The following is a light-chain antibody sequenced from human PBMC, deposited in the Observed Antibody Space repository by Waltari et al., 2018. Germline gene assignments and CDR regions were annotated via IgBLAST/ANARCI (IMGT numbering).Light chain of an antibody. J-gene: IGKJ1*01. CDR2: WAS. Sequence: DIVMTQSPDSLAVSLGERATINCTSSQSVLYSSNNSNYLAWYQQKPGQPPKLLIYWASTRESGVPDRFSGSGSGTDFTLTISSLQAEDVAVYYCQQYYSTPTWTFGQGTKVEIK. CDR3: QQYYSTPTWT. V-gene: IGKV4-1*01. CDR1: QSVLYSSNNSNY.